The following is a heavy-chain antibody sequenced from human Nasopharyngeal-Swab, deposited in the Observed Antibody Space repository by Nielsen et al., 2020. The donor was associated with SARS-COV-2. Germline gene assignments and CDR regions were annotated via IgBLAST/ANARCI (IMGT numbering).Heavy chain of an antibody. D-gene: IGHD6-19*01. V-gene: IGHV3-33*01. J-gene: IGHJ4*02. Sequence: WIRQHPGKGLEWVAVIWYDGSKKYYADSVKGRFTISRDNSKNTLYLQMNSLRAEDTAVYYCARDQGFGSGRDYWGQGTLVTVSS. CDR2: IWYDGSKK. CDR3: ARDQGFGSGRDY.